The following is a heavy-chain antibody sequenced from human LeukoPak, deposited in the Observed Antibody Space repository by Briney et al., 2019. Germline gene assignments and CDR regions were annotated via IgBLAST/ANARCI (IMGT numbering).Heavy chain of an antibody. V-gene: IGHV4-61*01. D-gene: IGHD1-7*01. CDR3: ARTGITGTPLDY. J-gene: IGHJ4*02. Sequence: SETLSLTCTVSGGSFSSGSYYWSWIRQPPGKGLEWIGYIYYSGSTNYNPSLKSRVTISVDTSKNQFSLKLSSVTAADTAVYYCARTGITGTPLDYWGQGTLVTVSS. CDR2: IYYSGST. CDR1: GGSFSSGSYY.